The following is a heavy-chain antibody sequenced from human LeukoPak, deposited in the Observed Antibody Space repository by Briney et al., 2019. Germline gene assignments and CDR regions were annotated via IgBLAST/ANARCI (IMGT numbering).Heavy chain of an antibody. Sequence: RPSETLSLTCAVYGGSFSGYYWSWIRQPPGKGLEWIGEINHSGSTNYNPSLKSRVTISVDTSKNQFSLKLSSVTAADTAVYYCARSRLRYFDSGRYMDVWGKGTTVTVSS. CDR1: GGSFSGYY. CDR3: ARSRLRYFDSGRYMDV. D-gene: IGHD3-9*01. V-gene: IGHV4-34*01. CDR2: INHSGST. J-gene: IGHJ6*03.